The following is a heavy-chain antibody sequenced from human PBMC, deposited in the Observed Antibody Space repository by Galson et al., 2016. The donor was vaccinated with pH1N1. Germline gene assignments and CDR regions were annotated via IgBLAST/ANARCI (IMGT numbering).Heavy chain of an antibody. CDR3: ERAVGNFDSH. D-gene: IGHD3-9*01. V-gene: IGHV3-7*01. Sequence: SLRLSCAASGFTFSSYWMSWVRQAPGKGLEWVANINQGGSVTYYVDPVKGRFTIFRDNAKNSLYLQMNSLRAEDTAFYYCERAVGNFDSHWGQGTLVTVSS. CDR1: GFTFSSYW. CDR2: INQGGSVT. J-gene: IGHJ4*02.